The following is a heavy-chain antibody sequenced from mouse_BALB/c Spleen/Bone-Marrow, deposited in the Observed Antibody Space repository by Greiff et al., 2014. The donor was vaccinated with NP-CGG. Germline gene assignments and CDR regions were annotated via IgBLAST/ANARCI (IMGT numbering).Heavy chain of an antibody. CDR1: GHTFTTYT. CDR2: INPSSGYT. J-gene: IGHJ4*01. CDR3: ARVYGNYDAMDY. D-gene: IGHD2-1*01. Sequence: VQLQQSGAELARPGASVKMSCRASGHTFTTYTMHWVKQRPGQGLEWIGYINPSSGYTYYNQKFKDKATLTADKSSSAAYLQLSSLTSGDSAVYYCARVYGNYDAMDYWGQGTSVTVSS. V-gene: IGHV1-4*01.